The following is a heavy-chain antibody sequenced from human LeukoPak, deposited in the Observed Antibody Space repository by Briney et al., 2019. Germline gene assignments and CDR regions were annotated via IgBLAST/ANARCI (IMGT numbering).Heavy chain of an antibody. D-gene: IGHD4-17*01. CDR1: GFTFSDYY. CDR2: ISSSGSTT. V-gene: IGHV3-11*01. CDR3: ARTYYGDYDQPWDY. J-gene: IGHJ4*02. Sequence: GGSLRLSCAASGFTFSDYYMSWIRQAPGKGMEWVSYISSSGSTTYYAASVKGRFTISSDTAKNSLYLQLNSLRAEGTGVYYCARTYYGDYDQPWDYGGQGTRVTVSS.